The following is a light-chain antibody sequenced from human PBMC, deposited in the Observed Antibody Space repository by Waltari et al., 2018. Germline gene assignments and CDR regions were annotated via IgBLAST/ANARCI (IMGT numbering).Light chain of an antibody. J-gene: IGLJ2*01. V-gene: IGLV3-1*01. CDR1: KWGDKY. CDR2: QDS. CDR3: PAWDSSTALV. Sequence: SYELTQPPSVSVSPGQTASITCSGDKWGDKYACWYQQKPGQSPVLVIYQDSRRPSGIPERFSGSTSGNTATLPLSGTQALDEADYYCPAWDSSTALVFGGGTKLTVL.